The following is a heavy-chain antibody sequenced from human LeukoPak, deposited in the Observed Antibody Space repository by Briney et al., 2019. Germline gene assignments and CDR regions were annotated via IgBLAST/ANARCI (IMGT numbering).Heavy chain of an antibody. CDR3: ARVFSIAAAQAAFDI. CDR2: ISAYNGNT. CDR1: GYTFTSYG. J-gene: IGHJ3*02. Sequence: GASVKVSCKASGYTFTSYGISWVRQAPGQGLEWMGWISAYNGNTNYAQKLQGRVTMTTDASTSTAYMELRSLRSDDTAVYYCARVFSIAAAQAAFDIWGQGTMVTVSS. D-gene: IGHD6-13*01. V-gene: IGHV1-18*01.